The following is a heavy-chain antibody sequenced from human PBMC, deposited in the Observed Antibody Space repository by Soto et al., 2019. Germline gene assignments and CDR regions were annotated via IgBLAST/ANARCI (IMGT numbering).Heavy chain of an antibody. CDR2: MKPSTGDS. J-gene: IGHJ4*02. V-gene: IGHV1-8*01. D-gene: IGHD6-13*01. CDR1: GYTFTTND. CDR3: TRGGPAAGFDL. Sequence: QVQLVQSGAEVKKPGASVKVSCKASGYTFTTNDMDWVRQASGQGLEWMGWMKPSTGDSGADTECQGRFTMTKDTATRTAYMELSSLRSEDTALYYCTRGGPAAGFDLWGQGTLVTVSS.